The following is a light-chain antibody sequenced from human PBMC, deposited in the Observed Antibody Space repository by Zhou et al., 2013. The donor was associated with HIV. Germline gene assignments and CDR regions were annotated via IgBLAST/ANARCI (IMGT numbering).Light chain of an antibody. CDR3: QMYGSSPPIT. Sequence: EIVMTQSPATLSVSQGDTVTLSCRASQSIGSNLAWYQKKPGQPPRLLIYGASTRATGVPDRFSGGGSGTDFTLSISRLEPEDFAVYYCQMYGSSPPITFGQGTRLEIK. J-gene: IGKJ5*01. CDR1: QSIGSN. CDR2: GAS. V-gene: IGKV3-20*01.